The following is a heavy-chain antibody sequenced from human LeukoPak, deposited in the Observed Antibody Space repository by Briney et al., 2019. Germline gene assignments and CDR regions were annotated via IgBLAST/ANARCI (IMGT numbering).Heavy chain of an antibody. D-gene: IGHD2-15*01. CDR2: IYYSGST. J-gene: IGHJ4*02. Sequence: SESLCLTCAASGCSISSYYLSWIRQPPGKGLEWVGYIYYSGSTNYNPSLKSRVTISVDTSKNQFSLQLSSVTAADTAVYYCASSSLVGAGSFDYWRQGTLVSVSS. V-gene: IGHV4-59*01. CDR1: GCSISSYY. CDR3: ASSSLVGAGSFDY.